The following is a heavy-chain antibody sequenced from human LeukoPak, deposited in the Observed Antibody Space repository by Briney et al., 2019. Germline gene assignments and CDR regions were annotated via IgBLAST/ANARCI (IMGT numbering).Heavy chain of an antibody. J-gene: IGHJ6*03. Sequence: ETLSLTCTVYGGSFSGYYWMHWVRQAPGKGLVWVSRINTDGSSTNYADSVKGRFTISRDNAKNTVYLQMNSLRAEDTAVYYCANGAFRLYYIDVWGKGTTVTVSS. D-gene: IGHD3-16*01. CDR1: GGSFSGYYW. CDR3: ANGAFRLYYIDV. CDR2: INTDGSST. V-gene: IGHV3-74*01.